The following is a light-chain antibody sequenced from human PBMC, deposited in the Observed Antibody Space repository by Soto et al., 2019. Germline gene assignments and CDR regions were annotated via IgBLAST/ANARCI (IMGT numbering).Light chain of an antibody. CDR1: QSIDTA. CDR3: QHYNSYSEA. CDR2: RAS. Sequence: DIEMTQSPSTLSGSVGDRVTITWRASQSIDTALAWYQKKPGKAPNLLIYRASNLESGVPSRLSGSGYGTDFTLAISSMKNDDFATYYCQHYNSYSEAFGHGTKVDIK. J-gene: IGKJ1*01. V-gene: IGKV1-5*03.